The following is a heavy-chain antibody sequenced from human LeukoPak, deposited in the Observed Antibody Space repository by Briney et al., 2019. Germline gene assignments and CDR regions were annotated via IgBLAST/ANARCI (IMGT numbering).Heavy chain of an antibody. CDR3: TRRGRSSGSDFDY. D-gene: IGHD6-19*01. CDR1: GFTFSGSA. V-gene: IGHV3-73*01. J-gene: IGHJ4*02. CDR2: IRSKANSYAT. Sequence: PGGSLRLSCAASGFTFSGSAMHWVRQASGKGLEWVCRIRSKANSYATAYAASVKGRFTISRDDSKNTAYLQMNSLKTEDTAVYYCTRRGRSSGSDFDYWGQGTLVTVSS.